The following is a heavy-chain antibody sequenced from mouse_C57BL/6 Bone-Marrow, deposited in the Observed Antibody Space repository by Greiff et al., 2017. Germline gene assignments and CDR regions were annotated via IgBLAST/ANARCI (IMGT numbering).Heavy chain of an antibody. CDR1: GYTFTNYW. D-gene: IGHD2-2*01. J-gene: IGHJ4*01. CDR3: ARRVVTYAMDY. Sequence: QVQLQQSGAELVRPGTSVKMSCKASGYTFTNYWIGWAKQRPGHGLEWIGDIYPGGGYTNYNEKFKGKATLTADKSSSTAYMQFSSLTSEDSAIYYCARRVVTYAMDYWGQGTSVTVSS. V-gene: IGHV1-63*01. CDR2: IYPGGGYT.